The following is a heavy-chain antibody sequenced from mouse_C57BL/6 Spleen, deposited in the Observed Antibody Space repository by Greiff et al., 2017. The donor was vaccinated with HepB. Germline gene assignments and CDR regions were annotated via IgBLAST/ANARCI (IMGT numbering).Heavy chain of an antibody. CDR2: IDPSDSYT. Sequence: QVQLQQPGAELVRPGTSVKLSCKASGYTFTSYWMHWVKQRPGQGLEWIGVIDPSDSYTNYNQKFKGKSTLTVDKSSSTAYMQLSSLTSEDSAVYYCARDKGTRGYYFDYWGQGTTLTVSS. CDR1: GYTFTSYW. CDR3: ARDKGTRGYYFDY. J-gene: IGHJ2*01. V-gene: IGHV1-59*01. D-gene: IGHD3-3*01.